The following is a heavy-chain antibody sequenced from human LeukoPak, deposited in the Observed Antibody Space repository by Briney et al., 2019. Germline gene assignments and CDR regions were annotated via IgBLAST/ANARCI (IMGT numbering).Heavy chain of an antibody. V-gene: IGHV4-39*07. D-gene: IGHD1-26*01. CDR1: GGSISSSSYY. J-gene: IGHJ3*01. CDR3: ARGYRIVDLFCALL. Sequence: SETLSLTCTVSGGSISSSSYYWGWIRQPPGKGLEWIGSIYYSGSTYYNPSLKSRVTISVDTSKNQFSLKLSSVTAADTAVYYCARGYRIVDLFCALLWGQGTMVTVSS. CDR2: IYYSGST.